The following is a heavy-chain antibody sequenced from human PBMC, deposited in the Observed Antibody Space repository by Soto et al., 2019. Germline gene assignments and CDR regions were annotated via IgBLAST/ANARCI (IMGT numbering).Heavy chain of an antibody. J-gene: IGHJ5*02. CDR1: GFTFSSYA. CDR2: ISGSGGST. Sequence: EVQLLESGGGLVQPGGSLRLSCAASGFTFSSYAMSWVRQAPGKGLEWVAAISGSGGSTYYADSVKGRFTISRDNSKNTLYLQMNSLRAEDTAVYYCAKDFRDWSHYDHWGQGTLVTVSS. CDR3: AKDFRDWSHYDH. V-gene: IGHV3-23*01. D-gene: IGHD3-9*01.